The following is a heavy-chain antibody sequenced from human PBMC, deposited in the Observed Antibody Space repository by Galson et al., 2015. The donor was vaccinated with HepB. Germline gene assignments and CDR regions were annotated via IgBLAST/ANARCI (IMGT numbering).Heavy chain of an antibody. Sequence: SVKVSCKASGGTFSSYAISWVRQAPGQGLEWMGGIIPIFGTANYAQKFQGRVTITADESTSTAYMELSSLRSEDTAVYYCARDLYSSSSRVGSWGYYYYGMDVWGQGTTVTVSS. CDR3: ARDLYSSSSRVGSWGYYYYGMDV. CDR2: IIPIFGTA. J-gene: IGHJ6*02. CDR1: GGTFSSYA. D-gene: IGHD6-6*01. V-gene: IGHV1-69*13.